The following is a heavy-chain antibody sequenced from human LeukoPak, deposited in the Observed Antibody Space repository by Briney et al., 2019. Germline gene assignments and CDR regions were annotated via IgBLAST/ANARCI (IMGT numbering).Heavy chain of an antibody. CDR1: GYRFTSYW. Sequence: GESLKISCKGSGYRFTSYWIGWVRQMPGKGLEWMGIIIPVVSDTRYSPSFQGQVTISADKSISTAYLQWSSLKASDTAMYYCARHPDCTRTSCYVDYNGMDVWGQGTTVTVSS. J-gene: IGHJ6*02. V-gene: IGHV5-51*01. D-gene: IGHD2-2*01. CDR2: IIPVVSDT. CDR3: ARHPDCTRTSCYVDYNGMDV.